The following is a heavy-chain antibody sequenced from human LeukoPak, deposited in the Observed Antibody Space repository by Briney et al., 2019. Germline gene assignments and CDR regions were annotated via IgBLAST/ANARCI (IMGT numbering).Heavy chain of an antibody. Sequence: ASVKGSCKASGFTFTSYGFSWVRQAPGRGLEWMGWISAYNGDTIYAQKLQGRVTMTTDTSTSTAYIELRSLRSDDTAVYFCARDSVAMSTIRDFGCWGQGTQVTVSS. CDR2: ISAYNGDT. CDR3: ARDSVAMSTIRDFGC. J-gene: IGHJ4*02. V-gene: IGHV1-18*01. CDR1: GFTFTSYG. D-gene: IGHD5-24*01.